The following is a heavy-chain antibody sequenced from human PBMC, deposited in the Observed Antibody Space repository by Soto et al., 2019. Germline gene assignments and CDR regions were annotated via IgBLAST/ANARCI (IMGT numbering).Heavy chain of an antibody. CDR2: IFYSGDT. Sequence: LSLTCTVSGASVNTGDHYWSYVRQPPGKGLEWLGYIFYSGDTYYNPSLKSRATISLNTSRNQFSLTLTSVTDADTAVYYCVGTGTTDDFWGQGTLVTVS. D-gene: IGHD1-7*01. CDR3: VGTGTTDDF. V-gene: IGHV4-30-4*01. J-gene: IGHJ1*01. CDR1: GASVNTGDHY.